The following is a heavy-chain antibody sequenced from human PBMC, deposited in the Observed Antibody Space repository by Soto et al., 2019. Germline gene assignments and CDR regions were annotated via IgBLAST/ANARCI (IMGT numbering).Heavy chain of an antibody. D-gene: IGHD3-22*01. CDR3: AKAPSITTVVVAD. J-gene: IGHJ4*02. Sequence: EVQLLESGGGLVQPGGSLRLSCAASGFTFSSYAMTWVRQAPGKGLEWVSVIRGSGDSTYYADSVKGRFTISRDISKNTLYPQMNCLRAEDTAVYYSAKAPSITTVVVADWGQGTLVTVSS. CDR1: GFTFSSYA. V-gene: IGHV3-23*01. CDR2: IRGSGDST.